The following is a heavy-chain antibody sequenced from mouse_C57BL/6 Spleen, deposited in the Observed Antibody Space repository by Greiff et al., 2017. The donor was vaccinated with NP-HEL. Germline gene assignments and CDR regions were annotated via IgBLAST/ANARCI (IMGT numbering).Heavy chain of an antibody. V-gene: IGHV5-16*01. CDR2: INYDGSST. Sequence: EVQVVESEGGLVQPGSSMKLSCTASGFTFSDYYMAWVRQVPEKGLEWVANINYDGSSTYYLDSLKSRFIISRDNAKNILYLQMSSLKSEDTATYYCARVEDGYYFDYWGQGTTLTVSS. CDR3: ARVEDGYYFDY. D-gene: IGHD2-3*01. J-gene: IGHJ2*01. CDR1: GFTFSDYY.